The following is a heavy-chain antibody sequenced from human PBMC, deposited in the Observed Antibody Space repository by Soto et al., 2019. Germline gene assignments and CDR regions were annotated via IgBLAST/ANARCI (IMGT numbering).Heavy chain of an antibody. J-gene: IGHJ1*01. CDR1: GDSINSGGYY. V-gene: IGHV4-31*03. Sequence: QVRLQESGPGLVKPSQTLSLTCTVSGDSINSGGYYWTWIRQHPGKGLEWIGYIYSSGSTYYNPSHSRRHTQPLDTSKNHLALNLSSVTAAETAVYYCARGGRDCSSARCFRGEYVQHWGQGTLGTVSS. D-gene: IGHD2-2*01. CDR3: ARGGRDCSSARCFRGEYVQH. CDR2: IYSSGST.